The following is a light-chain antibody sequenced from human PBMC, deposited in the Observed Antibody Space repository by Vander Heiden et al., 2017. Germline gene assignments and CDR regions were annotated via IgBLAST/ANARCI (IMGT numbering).Light chain of an antibody. CDR2: DAS. CDR1: QSVSSN. Sequence: EIVLTQSPATLSVSPGERATLSCRASQSVSSNLVWYQQKPGQAPRLLIYDASTRATGIPARFSGSGSGTEFTLTISSLQSEDFAVYYCQQYNNWPSITFGPGTKVDIK. J-gene: IGKJ3*01. CDR3: QQYNNWPSIT. V-gene: IGKV3-15*01.